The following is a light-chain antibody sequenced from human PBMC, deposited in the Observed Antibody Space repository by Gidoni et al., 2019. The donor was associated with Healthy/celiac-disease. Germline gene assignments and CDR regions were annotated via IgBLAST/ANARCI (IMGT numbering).Light chain of an antibody. CDR1: QSLLHSNGYNY. J-gene: IGKJ1*01. Sequence: DIVITQSPLSLPVTPGEPASISCRSSQSLLHSNGYNYLDWYLQKPGQSPQLLIYLGSNRASGVPDRFSGSGSGTDFTLKISRVEAEDVGVYYCMQALQTPKTFXXXTKVEIK. CDR3: MQALQTPKT. V-gene: IGKV2-28*01. CDR2: LGS.